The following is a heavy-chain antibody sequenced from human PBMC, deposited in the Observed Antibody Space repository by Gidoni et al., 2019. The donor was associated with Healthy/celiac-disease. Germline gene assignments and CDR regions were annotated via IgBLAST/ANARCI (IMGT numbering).Heavy chain of an antibody. CDR2: TYYRSKWYN. J-gene: IGHJ6*02. V-gene: IGHV6-1*01. D-gene: IGHD2-2*01. Sequence: QVQLQQSGPGLVKPSQTLSLTCAISGDSVSSNSAAWNCNRQSPSRGLEWLGRTYYRSKWYNDYAVSVKSRITINPDTSKNQFSLQLNSVTPEETAVYYCARGGYCSSTSCRIYYYGMDVWGQGTTVTVSS. CDR1: GDSVSSNSAA. CDR3: ARGGYCSSTSCRIYYYGMDV.